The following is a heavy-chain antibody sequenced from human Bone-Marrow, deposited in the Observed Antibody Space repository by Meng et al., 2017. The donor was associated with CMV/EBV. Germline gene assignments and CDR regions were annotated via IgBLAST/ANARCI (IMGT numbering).Heavy chain of an antibody. CDR2: ISRSSSYI. J-gene: IGHJ5*01. D-gene: IGHD3-3*01. Sequence: GGSLRLPCAASGFAFSVDWMSCVRQAAGKGLEGVSSISRSSSYIYYADSVKGRFTIARDNAKNSLYLQMNSLRAEETAVYYAARERDREIFGVVRHWFDSWGQGTLVTVSS. V-gene: IGHV3-21*01. CDR1: GFAFSVDW. CDR3: ARERDREIFGVVRHWFDS.